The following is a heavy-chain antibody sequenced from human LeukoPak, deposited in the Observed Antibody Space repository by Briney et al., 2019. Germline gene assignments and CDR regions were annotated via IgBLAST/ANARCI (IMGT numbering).Heavy chain of an antibody. D-gene: IGHD2/OR15-2a*01. Sequence: QSGGSLRLSCAASGFDFSSYGMSWVRQSPGKGLEWVSTFSASSTSTYYADSVKGRFTISRDNSKNTLYLQMNSLRAEDTAVYYCARSRIGRTKLEYGLIGDWFDPWGQGTLVTVSS. CDR3: ARSRIGRTKLEYGLIGDWFDP. CDR1: GFDFSSYG. J-gene: IGHJ5*02. CDR2: FSASSTST. V-gene: IGHV3-23*01.